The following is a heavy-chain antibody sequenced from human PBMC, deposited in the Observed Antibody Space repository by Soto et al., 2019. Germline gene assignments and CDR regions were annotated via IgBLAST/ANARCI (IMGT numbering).Heavy chain of an antibody. D-gene: IGHD2-2*03. CDR1: GFTFSSYD. V-gene: IGHV3-13*01. CDR2: IGTAGDK. Sequence: GGSLRLSCAASGFTFSSYDMHWVRQATGKGLEWVSAIGTAGDKYYPGSVKGRFTISRENAKNSLYLQMNSLRAGDTAVYYCARAGYCSSTSCYEANAFDIWGQGTMVTVSS. CDR3: ARAGYCSSTSCYEANAFDI. J-gene: IGHJ3*02.